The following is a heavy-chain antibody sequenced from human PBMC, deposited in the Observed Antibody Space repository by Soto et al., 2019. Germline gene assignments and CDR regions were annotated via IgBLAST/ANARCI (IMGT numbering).Heavy chain of an antibody. J-gene: IGHJ5*02. D-gene: IGHD2-21*01. CDR1: GGSLSSWNW. CDR3: SGGGRPGQIDWFDP. Sequence: QVQLQESGPRLVKPSGTLSLTCAVYGGSLSSWNWWSWVRQPPGKGLEWIGEISRYGSTSYNPSLTSRVTIAVDKSKNQISLKMTSLTAADTAVYFCSGGGRPGQIDWFDPWGQGILVTVSS. V-gene: IGHV4-4*02. CDR2: ISRYGST.